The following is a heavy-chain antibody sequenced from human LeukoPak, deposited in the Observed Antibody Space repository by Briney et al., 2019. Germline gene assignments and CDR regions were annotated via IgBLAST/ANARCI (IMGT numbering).Heavy chain of an antibody. CDR3: AKDCNYDLCPGFDP. V-gene: IGHV3-23*01. CDR2: ISGSGGST. D-gene: IGHD3-3*01. J-gene: IGHJ5*02. CDR1: GFTFSSYA. Sequence: GGSLRLSCAASGFTFSSYAMSWVRQAPGKGLEWVSAISGSGGSTYYADSVKGRFTISRDNSKNTLYLLMNSLRAEDTAVYYCAKDCNYDLCPGFDPWGQGTLVTVSS.